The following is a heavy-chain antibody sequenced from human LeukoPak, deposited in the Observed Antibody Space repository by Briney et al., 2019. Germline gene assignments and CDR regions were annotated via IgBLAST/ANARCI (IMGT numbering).Heavy chain of an antibody. V-gene: IGHV3-74*01. CDR3: ARDRGLAGLYYYYGMDV. CDR1: GFTFSSYW. D-gene: IGHD6-19*01. Sequence: PGGSLRLSCVASGFTFSSYWIHWVRHAPGKGLVWVSRINGDGGSTDYADSVKGRFTISRDNARNTLFLQMNSLRAEDTAVYYCARDRGLAGLYYYYGMDVWGQGTTVTVS. J-gene: IGHJ6*02. CDR2: INGDGGST.